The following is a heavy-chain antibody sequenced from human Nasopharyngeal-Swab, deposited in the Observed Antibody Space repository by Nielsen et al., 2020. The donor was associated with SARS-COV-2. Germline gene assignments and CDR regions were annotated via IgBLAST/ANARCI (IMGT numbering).Heavy chain of an antibody. D-gene: IGHD6-13*01. CDR3: AKGIAAAGSRCLDY. V-gene: IGHV3-53*05. J-gene: IGHJ4*02. CDR1: GFTVSSNY. CDR2: IYSGGST. Sequence: GESLKISCAASGFTVSSNYMSWVRQAPGKGLEWVSAIYSGGSTYYADSVKGRFTISRDNAKNSLYLQMNSLRAEDTALYYCAKGIAAAGSRCLDYWGQGTLSPSPQ.